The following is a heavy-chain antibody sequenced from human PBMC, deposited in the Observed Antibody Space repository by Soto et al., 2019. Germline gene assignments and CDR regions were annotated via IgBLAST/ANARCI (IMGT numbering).Heavy chain of an antibody. V-gene: IGHV4-39*01. CDR2: ISYSGTT. D-gene: IGHD6-13*01. Sequence: SETLSLTCTVSGGSISSSGFHGGWIRQPPGKGLEWIGSISYSGTTYSNPSLKSRVTISIDTSKNQFSLKLSSVTAADTAVYYCARHSSPYSYPDYWGQGTLVTVSS. J-gene: IGHJ4*02. CDR3: ARHSSPYSYPDY. CDR1: GGSISSSGFH.